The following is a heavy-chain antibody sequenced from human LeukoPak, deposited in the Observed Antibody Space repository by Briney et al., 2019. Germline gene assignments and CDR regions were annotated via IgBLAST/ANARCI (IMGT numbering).Heavy chain of an antibody. J-gene: IGHJ5*02. CDR1: GFTFSSYT. CDR3: ARDQPFHCSGGSCYLGGWFDP. D-gene: IGHD2-15*01. V-gene: IGHV3-21*04. CDR2: ISSSSTYI. Sequence: PGGSLRLSCAASGFTFSSYTMNWVRQAPGKGLEWVSSISSSSTYINYADSVKGRFTISRDNAKNSLYLQMNSPRAEDTAVYYCARDQPFHCSGGSCYLGGWFDPWGQGTLVTVSS.